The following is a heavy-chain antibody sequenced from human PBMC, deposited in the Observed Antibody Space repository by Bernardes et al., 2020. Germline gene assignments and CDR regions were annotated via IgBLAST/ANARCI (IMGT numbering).Heavy chain of an antibody. Sequence: GGSLRLSCAASGFTFSSYGMHWVRQAPGKGLEWVAVISYDGSNKYYADSVKGRFTISRDNSKNTLYLQMNSLRAEDTAVYYCAKLDTAMGGTFDYWGQGTLVAVSS. J-gene: IGHJ4*02. CDR2: ISYDGSNK. V-gene: IGHV3-30*18. D-gene: IGHD5-18*01. CDR1: GFTFSSYG. CDR3: AKLDTAMGGTFDY.